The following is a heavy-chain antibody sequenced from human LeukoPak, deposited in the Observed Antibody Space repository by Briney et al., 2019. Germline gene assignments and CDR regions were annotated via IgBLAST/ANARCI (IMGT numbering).Heavy chain of an antibody. Sequence: ASVKVSCKASGYSFTDYYMHWVRQAPGQGLEWMGWINPNSGVTKYVQKFQGRVTMTRDTSITTAYMELIWLTSDDTAVFYCARQADNNWFDPWGQGTLVTVSS. J-gene: IGHJ5*02. CDR3: ARQADNNWFDP. V-gene: IGHV1-2*02. D-gene: IGHD2-15*01. CDR2: INPNSGVT. CDR1: GYSFTDYY.